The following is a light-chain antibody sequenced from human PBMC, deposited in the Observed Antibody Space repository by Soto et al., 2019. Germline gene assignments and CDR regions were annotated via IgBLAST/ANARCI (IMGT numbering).Light chain of an antibody. Sequence: QAVVTQPPSASGSPGQSVTISCTGTSSDVGAYDYVSWYQQHPGKAPKLMIYEINKRPSGVPDRFSGSKSGNTASLTVSGLQAEDEADYYCATWDDSLSGRVFGGGTKVTVL. CDR1: SSDVGAYDY. CDR3: ATWDDSLSGRV. V-gene: IGLV2-8*01. J-gene: IGLJ3*02. CDR2: EIN.